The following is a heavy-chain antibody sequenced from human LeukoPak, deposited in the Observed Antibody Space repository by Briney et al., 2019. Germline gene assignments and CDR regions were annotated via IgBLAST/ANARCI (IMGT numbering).Heavy chain of an antibody. D-gene: IGHD6-19*01. J-gene: IGHJ4*02. Sequence: PSQTLSLTCTVSGGSISSGGYYWSWIRQHPGKGLGWIGYIYYSGSTYYNPSLKSRVTISVDTSKNQFSLKLSSVTAADTAVYYCAREFSSPGPVDYWGQGTLVTASS. CDR3: AREFSSPGPVDY. CDR1: GGSISSGGYY. CDR2: IYYSGST. V-gene: IGHV4-31*03.